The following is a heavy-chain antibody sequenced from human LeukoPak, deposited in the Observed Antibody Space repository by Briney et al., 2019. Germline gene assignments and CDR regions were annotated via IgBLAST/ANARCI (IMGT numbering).Heavy chain of an antibody. CDR2: TYYRSKWYN. J-gene: IGHJ4*02. CDR1: GDSVSSNSAA. V-gene: IGHV6-1*01. D-gene: IGHD3-22*01. CDR3: ARDRTRTYDSSGYSLQTFDY. Sequence: SQTLSLTCAISGDSVSSNSAAWNWIRQSPSRGLEWLGRTYYRSKWYNDYAVSVKSRITINPDTSKNQFSLQLNSVTPEDTAVYYCARDRTRTYDSSGYSLQTFDYWGQGTLVTVSS.